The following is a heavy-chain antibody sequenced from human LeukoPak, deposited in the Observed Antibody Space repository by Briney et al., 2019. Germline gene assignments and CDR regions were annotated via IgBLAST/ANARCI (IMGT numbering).Heavy chain of an antibody. CDR2: INPSGGST. CDR3: ARDSPLEYSNSARGFDY. D-gene: IGHD6-6*01. V-gene: IGHV1-46*01. Sequence: ASVKVSCKASGYTFTSYYMHWVRQAPGQGLEWMGIINPSGGSTGYAQKFQGRVTMTRGTSTSTVYMELSSLRSEDTAVYYCARDSPLEYSNSARGFDYWDQGTLVTVSS. CDR1: GYTFTSYY. J-gene: IGHJ4*02.